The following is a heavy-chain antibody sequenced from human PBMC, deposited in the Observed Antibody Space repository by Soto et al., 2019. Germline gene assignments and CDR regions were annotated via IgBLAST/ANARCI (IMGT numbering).Heavy chain of an antibody. CDR1: GFTLSSYA. Sequence: EVQLLESGGGLVQPGGSLRLSCAASGFTLSSYAMGWVRQAPGKGLEWVSAVSAGGTSAYYVASVEGRFTISRDNSKNTLYLQMNSLRVEDTARYYCADRCSGGRCSPFDNWGQGTLVTVAS. J-gene: IGHJ4*02. CDR3: ADRCSGGRCSPFDN. CDR2: VSAGGTSA. D-gene: IGHD2-15*01. V-gene: IGHV3-23*01.